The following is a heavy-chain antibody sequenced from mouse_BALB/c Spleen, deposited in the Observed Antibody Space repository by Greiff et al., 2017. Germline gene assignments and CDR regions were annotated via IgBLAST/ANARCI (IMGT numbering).Heavy chain of an antibody. J-gene: IGHJ4*01. Sequence: EVKVEESGGGLVQPGGSLRLSCATSGFTFTDYYMSWVRQPPGKALEWLGFIRNKANGYTTEYSASVKGRFTISRDNSQSILYLQMNTLRAEDSATYYCARDSPQRDYAMDYWGQGTSVTVSS. CDR2: IRNKANGYTT. CDR1: GFTFTDYY. V-gene: IGHV7-3*02. CDR3: ARDSPQRDYAMDY.